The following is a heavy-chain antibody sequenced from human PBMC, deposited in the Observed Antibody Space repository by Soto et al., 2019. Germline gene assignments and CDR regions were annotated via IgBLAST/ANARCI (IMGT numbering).Heavy chain of an antibody. J-gene: IGHJ6*02. CDR2: ISRNSGSI. V-gene: IGHV3-9*01. Sequence: SLILSCAASGFTFDDYAMHWVRQAPGRGLEWVSGISRNSGSIGYADSVKGRFTISRDNAKNSLYLQMNSLRAEDTALYYCAISSWQVGVGVSGESYYGTDVWGQGNTVTVSS. CDR3: AISSWQVGVGVSGESYYGTDV. CDR1: GFTFDDYA. D-gene: IGHD6-13*01.